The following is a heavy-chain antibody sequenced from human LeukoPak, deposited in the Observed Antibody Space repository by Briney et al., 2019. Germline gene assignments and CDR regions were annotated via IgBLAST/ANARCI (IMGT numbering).Heavy chain of an antibody. CDR3: ARGGITIFGVGYFDY. CDR1: GGSISSSSYY. J-gene: IGHJ4*02. CDR2: IYYSGSI. D-gene: IGHD3-3*01. Sequence: SETLSLTCTVSGGSISSSSYYWGWIRQPPGEGLEWIGSIYYSGSIYYNPSLKSRVTISVDRSKNQFSLKLSSVTAADTAVYYCARGGITIFGVGYFDYWGQGTLVTVSS. V-gene: IGHV4-39*07.